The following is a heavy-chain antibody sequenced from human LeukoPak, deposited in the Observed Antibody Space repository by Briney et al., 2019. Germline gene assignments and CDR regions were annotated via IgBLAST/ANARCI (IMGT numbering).Heavy chain of an antibody. CDR1: GFTFSRDW. CDR3: AKDGDGYHN. CDR2: IKEDGSAQ. J-gene: IGHJ4*02. V-gene: IGHV3-7*01. D-gene: IGHD3-9*01. Sequence: GGSLRLSCVASGFTFSRDWMSWVRQAPGKGLEWVANIKEDGSAQYYADSVKGRFIISRDNTKNSLYLQMNSLTAEDTAMYYCAKDGDGYHNWGQGALVTVSS.